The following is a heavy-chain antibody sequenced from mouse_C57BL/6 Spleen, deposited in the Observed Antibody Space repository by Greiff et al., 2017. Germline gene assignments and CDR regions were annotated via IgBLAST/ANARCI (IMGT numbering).Heavy chain of an antibody. CDR3: TRDRDGYPWFAY. D-gene: IGHD2-3*01. CDR2: ISSGGDYI. J-gene: IGHJ3*01. V-gene: IGHV5-9-1*02. Sequence: EVKLVESGEGLVKPGGSLKLSCAASGFTFSSYAMSWVRQTPEKRLEWVAYISSGGDYIYYADTVKGRFTISRDNARNTLYLQMSSLKSEDTAMYYCTRDRDGYPWFAYWGQGTLVTVSA. CDR1: GFTFSSYA.